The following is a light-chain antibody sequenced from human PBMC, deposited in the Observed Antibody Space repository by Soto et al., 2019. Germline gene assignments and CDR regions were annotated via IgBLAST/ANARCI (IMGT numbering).Light chain of an antibody. V-gene: IGKV3-15*01. CDR1: QSVDIN. CDR2: GAS. J-gene: IGKJ1*01. CDR3: QQYNNWPRIT. Sequence: EIVLTQSPATLSVSPGERVTLSCRASQSVDINLAWYQQKPGQAPRLLIYGASTRATDMPGRFSGRGAGAEFTLTISSLQSEDFAVYYCQQYNNWPRITFGQGTKVDIK.